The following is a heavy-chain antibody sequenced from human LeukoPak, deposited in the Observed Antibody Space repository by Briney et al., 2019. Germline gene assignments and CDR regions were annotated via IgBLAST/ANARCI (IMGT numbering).Heavy chain of an antibody. J-gene: IGHJ6*02. D-gene: IGHD3-10*01. CDR1: GGSISSYY. CDR2: IYTSGST. Sequence: PSETLSLTCTVSGGSISSYYWSWIRQPAGKGLEWIGRIYTSGSTNYNPSLKSRVTMSVDTSKNQFSLKLSSVTAADTAVYYCARAAYYYGSGSYFHYYYGMDAWGQGTTVTVSS. V-gene: IGHV4-4*07. CDR3: ARAAYYYGSGSYFHYYYGMDA.